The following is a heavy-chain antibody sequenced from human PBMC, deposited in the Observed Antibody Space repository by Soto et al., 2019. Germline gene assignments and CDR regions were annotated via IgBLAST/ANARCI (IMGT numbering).Heavy chain of an antibody. D-gene: IGHD3-22*01. V-gene: IGHV5-51*01. J-gene: IGHJ5*02. CDR2: IYPGDSDT. CDR1: GYSFTSYW. CDR3: ARHPYYYDRSGYSPTWFDP. Sequence: SLKISCEGSGYSFTSYWIGWVRQMPGKGLEWMGIIYPGDSDTRYSPSFQGQVTISADKSISTAYLQWSSLKASDTATYYCARHPYYYDRSGYSPTWFDPWGQGTLVTVSS.